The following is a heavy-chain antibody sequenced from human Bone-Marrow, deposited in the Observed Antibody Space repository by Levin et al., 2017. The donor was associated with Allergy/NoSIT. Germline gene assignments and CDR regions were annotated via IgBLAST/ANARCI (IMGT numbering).Heavy chain of an antibody. D-gene: IGHD3-10*01. V-gene: IGHV3-66*01. CDR1: GFTVRSNH. CDR3: VRDLSTMVRGVIPD. J-gene: IGHJ4*02. CDR2: SYSGGGT. Sequence: ASVKVSCVASGFTVRSNHMNWVRQAPGKGLEWVSLSYSGGGTYYADSVKGRFIVFRDDSKNTVYLQMNSLRPEDTAMYYCVRDLSTMVRGVIPDWGQGTLVTVSS.